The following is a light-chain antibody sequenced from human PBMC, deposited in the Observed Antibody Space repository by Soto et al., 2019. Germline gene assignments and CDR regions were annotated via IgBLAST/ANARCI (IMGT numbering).Light chain of an antibody. CDR3: QQYYTTPVA. CDR2: WAS. J-gene: IGKJ1*01. CDR1: QSVLYSSNNNNY. Sequence: DIVMTQSPDSLAVSLGERATINCKSSQSVLYSSNNNNYLAWYQQKPGQPPKLLINWASTRESGVPDRFSGSGSGTDFTLTISSLQAEDVAVYYCQQYYTTPVAFGQGTKVEIK. V-gene: IGKV4-1*01.